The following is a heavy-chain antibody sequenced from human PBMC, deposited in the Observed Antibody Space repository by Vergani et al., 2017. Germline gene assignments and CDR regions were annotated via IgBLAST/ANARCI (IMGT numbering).Heavy chain of an antibody. Sequence: QVQLVQSGAEVKKPGASVKVSCKASGYTFTSYGISWVRQAPGQGLEWMGWISAYNGNTNYAQKLQGRVTMTTDTSTSTAYLELRSLRSDDTAVYYCARGLRSRDYYYGSGSYPTGYWGQGTLVTVSS. CDR2: ISAYNGNT. J-gene: IGHJ4*02. D-gene: IGHD3-10*01. CDR3: ARGLRSRDYYYGSGSYPTGY. CDR1: GYTFTSYG. V-gene: IGHV1-18*01.